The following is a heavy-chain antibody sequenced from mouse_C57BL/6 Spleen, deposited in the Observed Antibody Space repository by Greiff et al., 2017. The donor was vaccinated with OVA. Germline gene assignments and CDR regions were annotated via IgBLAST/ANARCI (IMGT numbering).Heavy chain of an antibody. CDR3: ARMSYDYDEGYAMDY. Sequence: QVQLKQSGAELVKPGASVKMSCKASGYTFTTYPIEWVKQNHGKSLEWIGNFHPYNDDTKYNEKFKGKATLTVEKSSSTVYLELSRLTSDDSAVYYCARMSYDYDEGYAMDYWGQGTSVTVSS. CDR1: GYTFTTYP. V-gene: IGHV1-47*01. CDR2: FHPYNDDT. J-gene: IGHJ4*01. D-gene: IGHD2-4*01.